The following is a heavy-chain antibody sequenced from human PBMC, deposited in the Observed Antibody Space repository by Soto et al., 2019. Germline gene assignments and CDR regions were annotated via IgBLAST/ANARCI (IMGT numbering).Heavy chain of an antibody. CDR3: AKSTGRRQAPRYDCGLDV. J-gene: IGHJ6*02. V-gene: IGHV3-11*06. Sequence: QVQLEESGGGLVEPGGSLRLSCAASGFRVSDNYMTWIRQAPGKGLEWVSYISSSGGYTNYADSVKGRFTISKDNAKNSLSLLMDSLRGEDTAVYFCAKSTGRRQAPRYDCGLDVWGQGTTVTVSS. CDR2: ISSSGGYT. CDR1: GFRVSDNY.